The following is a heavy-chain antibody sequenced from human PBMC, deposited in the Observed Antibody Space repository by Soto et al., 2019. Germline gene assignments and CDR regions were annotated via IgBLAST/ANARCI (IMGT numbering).Heavy chain of an antibody. V-gene: IGHV4-31*03. D-gene: IGHD7-27*01. CDR1: GGSISSGGYY. J-gene: IGHJ4*02. Sequence: QVQLQESGPGLVKPSQTLSLTCTVSGGSISSGGYYWSWIRQHPGKGLEWIGHFYYSGSTYYNPSLXXRVPLSVDTSKNQFSLKLSSVTAADTAMYYCARVWGMTPDYWGQGTLVTVSS. CDR3: ARVWGMTPDY. CDR2: FYYSGST.